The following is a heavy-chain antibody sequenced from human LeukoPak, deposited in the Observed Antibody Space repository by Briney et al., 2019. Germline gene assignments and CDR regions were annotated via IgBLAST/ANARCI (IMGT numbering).Heavy chain of an antibody. J-gene: IGHJ4*02. V-gene: IGHV3-23*01. CDR3: ARDPGVVAFHYFDF. Sequence: GGSLRLSCAASGFTFSSHAMAWVRQAPGKGLELVSAIGGRGGSTYYADSVRGRFTISRDNSKNTVYLQMNSLRAEDTAVYYCARDPGVVAFHYFDFWGQGTLVTVSS. CDR2: IGGRGGST. D-gene: IGHD3-3*01. CDR1: GFTFSSHA.